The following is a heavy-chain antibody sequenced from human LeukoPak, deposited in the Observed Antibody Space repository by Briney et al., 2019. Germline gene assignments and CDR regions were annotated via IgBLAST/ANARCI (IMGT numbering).Heavy chain of an antibody. CDR2: ISGSGGST. V-gene: IGHV3-23*01. CDR1: GFTFSSYG. D-gene: IGHD4-17*01. J-gene: IGHJ2*01. CDR3: AKARYGDYVEDNWYFDL. Sequence: GGSLRLSCAASGFTFSSYGMSWVRQAPGKGLEWVSAISGSGGSTYYADSVKGRFTISRDNSKNTLYLQMNSLRAEDTAVYYCAKARYGDYVEDNWYFDLWGRGTLVTVSS.